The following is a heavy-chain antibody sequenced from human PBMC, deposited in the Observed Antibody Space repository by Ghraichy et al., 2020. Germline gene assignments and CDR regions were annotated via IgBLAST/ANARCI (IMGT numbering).Heavy chain of an antibody. CDR1: GFTFSIYD. Sequence: GGSLRLSCAASGFTFSIYDMRWVRQAPGKGLEWVSTIAGNGNTYYADSVKGRFTVSRDNSQNRLFLQLDSLRAEDTAVYYCAKHRRPYVASSSDFWGQGTLVTVSS. V-gene: IGHV3-23*01. D-gene: IGHD6-6*01. J-gene: IGHJ4*02. CDR3: AKHRRPYVASSSDF. CDR2: IAGNGNT.